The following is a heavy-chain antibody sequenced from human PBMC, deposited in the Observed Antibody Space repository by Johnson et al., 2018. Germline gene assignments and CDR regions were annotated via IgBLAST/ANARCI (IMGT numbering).Heavy chain of an antibody. CDR3: VRARYCSCDNCYSGAEYFQH. J-gene: IGHJ1*01. D-gene: IGHD2-15*01. V-gene: IGHV3-11*01. CDR1: GFTFSDYY. CDR2: ISSSGSTI. Sequence: QVQLVQSGGGLVKPGGSLRLSCAASGFTFSDYYMSWIRQAPGKGLEGVSYISSSGSTIYYADSVKGRFTISRDNAKNSLSLQMNSLRAEDTAVYYCVRARYCSCDNCYSGAEYFQHWGQGTLVTVSS.